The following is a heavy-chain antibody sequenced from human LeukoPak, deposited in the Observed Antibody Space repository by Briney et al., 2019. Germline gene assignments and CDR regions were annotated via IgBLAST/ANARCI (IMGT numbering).Heavy chain of an antibody. CDR1: GGSISSSSYY. CDR3: AEGVYYFDY. V-gene: IGHV4-39*01. D-gene: IGHD3-16*01. CDR2: IYYSGST. J-gene: IGHJ4*02. Sequence: ASETLSLTCTVSGGSISSSSYYWGWIRQPPGKGLEWIGSIYYSGSTYYNPSLKSRVTISVDTSMNQFSLKLSSVTAADTAVYYCAEGVYYFDYWGQGTLVTVSS.